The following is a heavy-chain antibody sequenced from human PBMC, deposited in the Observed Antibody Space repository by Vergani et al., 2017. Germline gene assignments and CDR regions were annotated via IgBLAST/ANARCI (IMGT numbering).Heavy chain of an antibody. D-gene: IGHD3-10*01. V-gene: IGHV4-30-4*08. Sequence: QVQLHESGPGLVKPSQTLSLTCTVSGGSISGGDFFWSWIRQPPGKGLEWVGYIHYSGRTYYNPSLKSRISISVDTSKNQFSLKLSSVTAADTAVYSCARATYYYGSGSYPWFDPWGQGTLVTVSS. CDR2: IHYSGRT. J-gene: IGHJ5*02. CDR1: GGSISGGDFF. CDR3: ARATYYYGSGSYPWFDP.